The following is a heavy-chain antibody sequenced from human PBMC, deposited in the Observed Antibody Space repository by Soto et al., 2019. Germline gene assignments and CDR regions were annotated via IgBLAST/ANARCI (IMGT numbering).Heavy chain of an antibody. D-gene: IGHD2-15*01. CDR3: AKVPRAPKYCSGGSCYSGVYY. CDR2: IIGSGGST. V-gene: IGHV3-23*01. J-gene: IGHJ4*02. CDR1: GFTFSSYA. Sequence: PGGSLRLSCAASGFTFSSYAMSWVRQAPGKGLERVLAIIGSGGSTYYADSLKGRFTISRDNSKNTLYLQMNSLRAEDTAVYYCAKVPRAPKYCSGGSCYSGVYYWGQGTLVTVSS.